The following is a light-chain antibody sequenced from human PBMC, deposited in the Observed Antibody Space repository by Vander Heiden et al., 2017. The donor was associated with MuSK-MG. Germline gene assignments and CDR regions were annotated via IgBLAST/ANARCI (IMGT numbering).Light chain of an antibody. CDR3: QQHSNWPPWT. CDR1: QSVSSY. J-gene: IGKJ1*01. Sequence: EIVLTQSTATLSLSPGERATLSCRASQSVSSYLAWYQQKPGQAPRLLIYDASNSATGIPARFSGSGSGTDFTLTISSREPEDFAVYYCQQHSNWPPWTFGQGTKVEIK. V-gene: IGKV3-11*01. CDR2: DAS.